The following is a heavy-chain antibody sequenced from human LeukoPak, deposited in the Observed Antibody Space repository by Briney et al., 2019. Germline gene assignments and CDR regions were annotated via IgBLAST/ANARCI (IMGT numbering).Heavy chain of an antibody. CDR1: GGSISSYY. CDR3: ARHAFGYPFDY. D-gene: IGHD5-12*01. J-gene: IGHJ4*02. CDR2: IYYSGST. V-gene: IGHV4-59*08. Sequence: PSETLSPTCTVSGGSISSYYWSWIREPPGKGLEWIGYIYYSGSTNYNPSLKSRVSISVDTSKNQFSLKLSSVTAADTAVYYCARHAFGYPFDYWGQGTLVTVSS.